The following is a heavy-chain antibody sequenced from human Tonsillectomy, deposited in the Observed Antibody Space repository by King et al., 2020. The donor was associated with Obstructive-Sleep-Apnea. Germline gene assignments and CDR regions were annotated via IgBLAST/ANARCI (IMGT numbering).Heavy chain of an antibody. Sequence: QLQESGPGLVKPSETLSLTCTVSGGSISSSSYYWGWIRQPPGKGLEWIGSIYYSGSTYYNPSLKSRVTISVDTSKNQFSLKLSSVTAADTAVYYCASRDWRTHTRRKPRNDGMDVWGQGTTVTVSS. J-gene: IGHJ6*02. CDR3: ASRDWRTHTRRKPRNDGMDV. CDR2: IYYSGST. V-gene: IGHV4-39*07. D-gene: IGHD1-1*01. CDR1: GGSISSSSYY.